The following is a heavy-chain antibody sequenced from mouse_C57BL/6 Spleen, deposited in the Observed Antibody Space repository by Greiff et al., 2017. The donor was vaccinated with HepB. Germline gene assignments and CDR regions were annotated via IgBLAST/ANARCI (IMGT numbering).Heavy chain of an antibody. CDR3: ARRYGSSYDDY. Sequence: QVQLKQPGAELVKPGASVKMSCKASGYTFTSYWITWVKQRPGQGLEWIGDIYPGSGSTNYNEKFKSKATLTVDTSSRTAYMQLSSLTSEDSAVYYCARRYGSSYDDYWGQGTTLTVSS. D-gene: IGHD1-1*01. J-gene: IGHJ2*01. V-gene: IGHV1-55*01. CDR1: GYTFTSYW. CDR2: IYPGSGST.